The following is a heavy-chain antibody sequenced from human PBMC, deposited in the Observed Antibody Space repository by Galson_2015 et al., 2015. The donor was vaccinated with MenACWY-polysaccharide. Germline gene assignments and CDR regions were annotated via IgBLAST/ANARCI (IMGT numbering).Heavy chain of an antibody. CDR1: GFTFSSYC. D-gene: IGHD2-15*01. CDR3: ARAAPTGYCFGGSCCAHVLHI. J-gene: IGHJ3*02. CDR2: IKQDGSDK. Sequence: SLRLSCAASGFTFSSYCMNWVRQAPGEGLEWVASIKQDGSDKYYVNSVKGRFTISRDNAKNSVYLQMNSLRAEDTAVYYCARAAPTGYCFGGSCCAHVLHIWGQSTLVIVSS. V-gene: IGHV3-7*01.